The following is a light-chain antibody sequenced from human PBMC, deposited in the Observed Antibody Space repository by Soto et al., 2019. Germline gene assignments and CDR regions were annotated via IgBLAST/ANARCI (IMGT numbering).Light chain of an antibody. V-gene: IGKV3-11*02. CDR2: DAS. CDR3: QQRTNWPPWT. Sequence: EIVLTQSPAPLSLSPGERATLSCRASENISTYLAWYQQNPGPAPRLPISDASKRAPGIPARFSGSGSGRDFTLTISSLEPEDFSIYYCQQRTNWPPWTFGQGTKVEIK. J-gene: IGKJ1*01. CDR1: ENISTY.